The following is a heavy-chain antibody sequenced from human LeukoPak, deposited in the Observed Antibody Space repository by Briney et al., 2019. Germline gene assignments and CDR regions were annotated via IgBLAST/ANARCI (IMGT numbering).Heavy chain of an antibody. CDR2: INHSGST. J-gene: IGHJ4*02. D-gene: IGHD2-2*01. Sequence: SETLSLTCAVYGGSSSGYYWSWIRQPPGKGLEWIGEINHSGSTNYNPSLKSRVTISVDTSKNQFSPKLSSVTAADTAVHYCARRYCSSTSCYYDYWGQGTLVTVSS. CDR1: GGSSSGYY. V-gene: IGHV4-34*01. CDR3: ARRYCSSTSCYYDY.